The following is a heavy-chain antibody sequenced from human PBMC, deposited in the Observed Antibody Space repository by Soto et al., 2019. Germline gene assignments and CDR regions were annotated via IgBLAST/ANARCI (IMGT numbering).Heavy chain of an antibody. CDR2: TSAYNGNT. CDR1: GYTFTNYG. V-gene: IGHV1-18*01. D-gene: IGHD3-16*01. Sequence: ASVKVSCKASGYTFTNYGITWVREAPGQGLAWMGWTSAYNGNTHYPQKLQGRVTMTTDTSASTAYMKLRSFRTEDTAVYYCAMRIVPHNYYYYGMDVWGQGTTVTVSS. J-gene: IGHJ6*02. CDR3: AMRIVPHNYYYYGMDV.